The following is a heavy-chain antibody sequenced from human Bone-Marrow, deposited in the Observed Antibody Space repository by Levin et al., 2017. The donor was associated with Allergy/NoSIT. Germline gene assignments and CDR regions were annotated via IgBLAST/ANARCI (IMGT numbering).Heavy chain of an antibody. CDR1: GASISSNDYY. CDR2: IYSSGNT. D-gene: IGHD3-22*01. CDR3: ARDRDYYDSSGYDIVYYGMDV. Sequence: SETLSLTCTVSGASISSNDYYWSWIRQPPGKGLEWIGYIYSSGNTHYNPSLKSRVTMSLDASKNQFSLKLNSVTAADTAVYYGARDRDYYDSSGYDIVYYGMDVWGQGTTVTVSS. J-gene: IGHJ6*02. V-gene: IGHV4-30-4*01.